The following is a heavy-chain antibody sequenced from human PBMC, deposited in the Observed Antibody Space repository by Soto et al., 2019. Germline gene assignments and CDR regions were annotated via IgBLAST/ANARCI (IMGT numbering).Heavy chain of an antibody. D-gene: IGHD2-21*02. CDR1: GYIFSNYY. V-gene: IGHV1-46*01. CDR3: AGMEAYCGGDCPFDY. CDR2: INPSSSST. Sequence: QVQLVQSGAEVKKPGASVKVSCKASGYIFSNYYMHWVRQAPGQGLEWMGVINPSSSSTTYAQRVQGRVTMTRDTSTNTVYMDLSSLRSDDTAMYYCAGMEAYCGGDCPFDYWGQGTLVTVSS. J-gene: IGHJ4*02.